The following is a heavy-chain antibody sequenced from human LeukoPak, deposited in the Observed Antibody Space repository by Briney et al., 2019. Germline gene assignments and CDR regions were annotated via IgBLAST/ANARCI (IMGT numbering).Heavy chain of an antibody. V-gene: IGHV1-69*05. D-gene: IGHD2-2*01. CDR1: GGTFSIYA. J-gene: IGHJ5*02. CDR2: IIPIFGTA. Sequence: GAAVKVSCKASGGTFSIYANSWVRQPPGQGLEWMGGIIPIFGTANYAQKFQGRVTITTDESTSTAYMDLSSLRSEDTAVYYCARGDIVVDGNWFDPWGQGTLVTVSS. CDR3: ARGDIVVDGNWFDP.